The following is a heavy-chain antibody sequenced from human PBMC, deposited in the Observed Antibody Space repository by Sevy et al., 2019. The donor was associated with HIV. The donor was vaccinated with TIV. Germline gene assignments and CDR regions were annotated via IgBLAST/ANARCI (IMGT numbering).Heavy chain of an antibody. V-gene: IGHV3-9*01. D-gene: IGHD2-21*01. CDR2: VSWNSRNI. J-gene: IGHJ6*02. CDR1: GFPFNDHA. Sequence: GGSLRLSCAASGFPFNDHAMHWVRQVPGKGLEWVSGVSWNSRNIGYADSVKGRFTISRDNANHFLYLEMNSLRLEDKAFYYCAKDINRGCDGINCYPYYYYFYGLDVWGQGTTVTVSS. CDR3: AKDINRGCDGINCYPYYYYFYGLDV.